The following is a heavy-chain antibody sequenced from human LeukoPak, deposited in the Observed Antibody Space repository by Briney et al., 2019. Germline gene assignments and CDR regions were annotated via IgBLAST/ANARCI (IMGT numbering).Heavy chain of an antibody. CDR1: GFTFSSYN. Sequence: GGSLRLSCVASGFTFSSYNMNWVRQAPGKGLEWISSISSSSSSYIYYAGSVKGRFTISRDNAKNSLYLQTNGLRAEDTAVYYCARDKKGYSYIGMDVWGKGSTVTVSS. J-gene: IGHJ6*04. D-gene: IGHD5-18*01. V-gene: IGHV3-21*01. CDR3: ARDKKGYSYIGMDV. CDR2: ISSSSSSYI.